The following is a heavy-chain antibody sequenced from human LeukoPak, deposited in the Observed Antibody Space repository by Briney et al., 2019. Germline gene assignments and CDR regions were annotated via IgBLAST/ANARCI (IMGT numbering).Heavy chain of an antibody. CDR3: ASSFIAAAGTFRAFDY. J-gene: IGHJ4*02. Sequence: PSETLSLTCTVSGGSISSYYWSWIRQPAGKGLEWIGRLYTSGSTNYNPSLKSRVTMSVDTSKNQFSLKLSSVTAADTAVYYCASSFIAAAGTFRAFDYWGQGTLVTVSS. D-gene: IGHD6-13*01. V-gene: IGHV4-4*07. CDR2: LYTSGST. CDR1: GGSISSYY.